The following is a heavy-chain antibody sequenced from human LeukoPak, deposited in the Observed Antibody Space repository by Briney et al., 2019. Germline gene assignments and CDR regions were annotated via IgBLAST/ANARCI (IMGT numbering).Heavy chain of an antibody. Sequence: GGSLRLSCAASGFTFSSYSMNWVRQAPGKGPEWVSSISSSSSYIYYADSVKGRFTISRDNAKNSLYLQMNSLRSEDTAVYYCARAYMTATRHFDSWGQGTLVTVSS. CDR1: GFTFSSYS. D-gene: IGHD2-21*02. CDR2: ISSSSSYI. CDR3: ARAYMTATRHFDS. V-gene: IGHV3-21*04. J-gene: IGHJ4*02.